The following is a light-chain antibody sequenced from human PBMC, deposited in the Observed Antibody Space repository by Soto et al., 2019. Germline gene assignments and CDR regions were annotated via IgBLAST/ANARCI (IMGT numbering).Light chain of an antibody. J-gene: IGLJ3*02. V-gene: IGLV1-51*01. Sequence: QSVLTQPPSVSAAPGQKVTISCSGSSSNIGNNYVSWYQQIPGTAPKLLIYDNNVRPSGIPDRFSGSKSGTSATLGITGLQTGDEAHYYCGTWDSSLTAGVFGGGTKLTVL. CDR3: GTWDSSLTAGV. CDR2: DNN. CDR1: SSNIGNNY.